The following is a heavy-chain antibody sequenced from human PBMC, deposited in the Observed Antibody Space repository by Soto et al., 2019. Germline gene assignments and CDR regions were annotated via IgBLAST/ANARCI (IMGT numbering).Heavy chain of an antibody. J-gene: IGHJ5*02. CDR3: ARSYSGTFYGYDT. V-gene: IGHV4-59*01. Sequence: SETLSLTCTVSGGSISSYHWSLIRQSPGKGLEWIGYVFYTGSTKYNPALKRRVTISVDTSKNQFSLKLSSVSAADTGLYYCARSYSGTFYGYDTWGQGILVTVSS. D-gene: IGHD1-26*01. CDR1: GGSISSYH. CDR2: VFYTGST.